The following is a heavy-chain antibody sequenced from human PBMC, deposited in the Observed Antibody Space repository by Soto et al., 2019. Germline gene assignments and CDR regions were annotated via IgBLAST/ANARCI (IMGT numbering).Heavy chain of an antibody. D-gene: IGHD3-10*01. CDR2: IYWNDDK. Sequence: SGPTLVNPTQTLTLTCTFSGFSLSTSGVGVGWIRQPPGKALEWLALIYWNDDKRYSPSLKSRLTITKDTSKNQGVLKMTNMDPVDTATYYCAHRGPGPTLWFGELIGYYFDYWGQGTLVTVSS. J-gene: IGHJ4*02. CDR3: AHRGPGPTLWFGELIGYYFDY. V-gene: IGHV2-5*01. CDR1: GFSLSTSGVG.